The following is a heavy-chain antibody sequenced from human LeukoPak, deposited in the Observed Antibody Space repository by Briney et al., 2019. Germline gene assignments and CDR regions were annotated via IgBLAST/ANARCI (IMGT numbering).Heavy chain of an antibody. CDR3: AKDLYYYDSSGYYTDDAFDI. CDR2: ISGSGGST. V-gene: IGHV3-23*01. Sequence: GGSLRLSCAAPGFTFSSYAMSWVRQAPGKGLEWVSAISGSGGSTYYADSVKGRFTISRDNSKNTLYLQMNSLRAEDTAVYYCAKDLYYYDSSGYYTDDAFDIWGQGTMVTVSS. D-gene: IGHD3-22*01. J-gene: IGHJ3*02. CDR1: GFTFSSYA.